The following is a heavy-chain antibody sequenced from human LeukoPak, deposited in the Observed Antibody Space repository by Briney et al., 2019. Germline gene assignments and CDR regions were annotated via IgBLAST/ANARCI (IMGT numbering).Heavy chain of an antibody. V-gene: IGHV3-30*18. CDR1: GFTFSSYG. CDR2: ISYDGSNK. D-gene: IGHD3-22*01. J-gene: IGHJ4*02. Sequence: PGGSLRLSCAASGFTFSSYGMHWVRQAQGKGLEWVAVISYDGSNKYYADSVKGRFTISRDNSKNTLYLQMNSLRAEDTAVYYCAKDAHYYDSSGQFDYWGQGTLVTVSS. CDR3: AKDAHYYDSSGQFDY.